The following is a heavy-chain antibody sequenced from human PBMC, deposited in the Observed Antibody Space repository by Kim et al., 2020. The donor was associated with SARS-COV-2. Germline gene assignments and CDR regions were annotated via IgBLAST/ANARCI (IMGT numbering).Heavy chain of an antibody. D-gene: IGHD6-13*01. Sequence: GGSLRLSCAVSGFTFSSVDMSWVRQAPGKGLEWVSGISGSGGSTYYADSGKGRFSVSRDNSRNTLYLQMNSLRGDDTAVYYCAKDGRSHTPGYWGQGTLVTVSS. CDR1: GFTFSSVD. CDR3: AKDGRSHTPGY. J-gene: IGHJ4*02. V-gene: IGHV3-23*01. CDR2: ISGSGGST.